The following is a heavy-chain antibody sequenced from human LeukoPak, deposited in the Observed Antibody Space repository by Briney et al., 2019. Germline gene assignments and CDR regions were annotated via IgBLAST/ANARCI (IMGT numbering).Heavy chain of an antibody. CDR1: GGSFSGNY. D-gene: IGHD5-18*01. CDR2: IYYSGST. CDR3: ARQDPGYSYGDYYYYGMDV. Sequence: SETLSLTCAVYGGSFSGNYWIWIRQPPGKGLEWIGYIYYSGSTNYNPSLKSRVTISVDTSKNQFSLKLSSVTAADTAVYYCARQDPGYSYGDYYYYGMDVWGQGTTVTVSS. V-gene: IGHV4-59*08. J-gene: IGHJ6*02.